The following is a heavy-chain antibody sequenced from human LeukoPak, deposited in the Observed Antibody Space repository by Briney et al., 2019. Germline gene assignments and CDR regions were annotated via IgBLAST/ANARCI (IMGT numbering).Heavy chain of an antibody. J-gene: IGHJ4*02. V-gene: IGHV3-30-3*01. D-gene: IGHD5-18*01. CDR3: ARDRDTAMGL. CDR1: GFTFSNYA. Sequence: GGSLRLSCAASGFTFSNYAMHWVRQAPGKGLEWVAIISYDGNDKYYTDSVKGRFTISRDKSRNTLYLQMNSLRAEDTAVYYCARDRDTAMGLWGQGTLVTVSS. CDR2: ISYDGNDK.